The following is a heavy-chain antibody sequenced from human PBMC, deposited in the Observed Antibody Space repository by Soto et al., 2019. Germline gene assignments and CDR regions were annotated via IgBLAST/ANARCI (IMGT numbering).Heavy chain of an antibody. D-gene: IGHD6-6*01. CDR1: GGTVTNYY. CDR3: ARLGGAARPLSALDI. Sequence: QVQLQESGPGLVEPSETLSLTCSVSGGTVTNYYWSWIRLPPGKGLEWIGYFYFRGSPNYKSSLKSRATISVDTSKNQVSLKLNSVTSGDTAVYYCARLGGAARPLSALDIWGQGIMVTVSS. CDR2: FYFRGSP. J-gene: IGHJ3*02. V-gene: IGHV4-59*02.